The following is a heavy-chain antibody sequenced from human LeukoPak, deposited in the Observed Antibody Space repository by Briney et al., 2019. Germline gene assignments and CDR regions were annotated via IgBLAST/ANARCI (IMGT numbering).Heavy chain of an antibody. CDR2: IYPGDANIDI. CDR3: ARQRSRDGYNYDGFDI. J-gene: IGHJ3*02. CDR1: GYDFPRHR. Sequence: GESLKISCKGSGYDFPRHRISWVRQMAGRGLEWMGTIYPGDANIDIGYSPSFQGQVTISADKSISTAYLQWSSLRASDTAMYYCARQRSRDGYNYDGFDIWGQGTMVTVSS. V-gene: IGHV5-51*01. D-gene: IGHD5-24*01.